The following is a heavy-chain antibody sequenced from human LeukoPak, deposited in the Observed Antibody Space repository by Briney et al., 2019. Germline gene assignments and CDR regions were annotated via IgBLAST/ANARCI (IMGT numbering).Heavy chain of an antibody. CDR1: GYTLTELS. CDR2: IIPIFGTA. V-gene: IGHV1-69*13. CDR3: AREASSDAFDI. Sequence: SVKVSCKVSGYTLTELSMHWVRQAPGQGLEWMGGIIPIFGTANYAQKFQGRVTITADESTSTAYMELSSLRSEDTAVYYCAREASSDAFDIWGQGTMVTVSS. J-gene: IGHJ3*02.